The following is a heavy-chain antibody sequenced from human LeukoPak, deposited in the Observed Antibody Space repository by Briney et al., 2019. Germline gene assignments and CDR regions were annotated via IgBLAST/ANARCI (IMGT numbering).Heavy chain of an antibody. CDR2: ISSSSSTI. Sequence: GGSLRLSCAASGFTFSSYSMNWVRQAPGKGLEWVSYISSSSSTIYYADSVKGRFTISRDNAKNSLYLQMNSLRAEDTAVYYCARDKGSVVVVAATPGYFDYWGQGTLVTVSS. V-gene: IGHV3-48*04. CDR1: GFTFSSYS. J-gene: IGHJ4*02. D-gene: IGHD2-15*01. CDR3: ARDKGSVVVVAATPGYFDY.